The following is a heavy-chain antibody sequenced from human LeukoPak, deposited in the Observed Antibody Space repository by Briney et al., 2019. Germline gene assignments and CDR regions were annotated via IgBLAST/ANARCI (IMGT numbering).Heavy chain of an antibody. CDR3: ARVKGRWPGPDY. CDR1: GFTVSSNY. V-gene: IGHV3-53*01. Sequence: GGSLRLSCAASGFTVSSNYMSWVRQAPGKGLEWVSVIYSGGSTYYADSVKGRFTISRDNSKNTLYLQMNSLRAEDTAVYYCARVKGRWPGPDYWGQGTLVTVSS. J-gene: IGHJ4*02. CDR2: IYSGGST. D-gene: IGHD5-24*01.